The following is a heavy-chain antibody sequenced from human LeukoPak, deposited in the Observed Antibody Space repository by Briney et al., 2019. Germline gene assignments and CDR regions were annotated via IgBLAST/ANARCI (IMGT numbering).Heavy chain of an antibody. V-gene: IGHV3-15*01. J-gene: IGHJ1*01. Sequence: GGSLRLSCATSGFTFSHAWMSWVRQAPGMGLEWVGRIKSETDGETADYAAPVKGRFTISRDDSKSTLYLQMNSLKTEDTAVYYCTTDPTPTYCGGDCLEYFQHWGQGTLVTVSS. CDR2: IKSETDGETA. D-gene: IGHD2-21*02. CDR3: TTDPTPTYCGGDCLEYFQH. CDR1: GFTFSHAW.